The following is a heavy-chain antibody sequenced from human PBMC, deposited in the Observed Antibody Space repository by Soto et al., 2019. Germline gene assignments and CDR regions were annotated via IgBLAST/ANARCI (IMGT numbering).Heavy chain of an antibody. J-gene: IGHJ6*02. D-gene: IGHD2-2*01. Sequence: QVQLVQSGAEVKKPGSSVKVSCKASVGTFSSYAISWVRQAPGQGLEWMGGIIPIFGTANYAQKFQGRVTITADESTSTAYMELSSLRSEDTAVYYCAIGYCSSTSCRYYYGMDVWGQGTTVTVSS. CDR3: AIGYCSSTSCRYYYGMDV. CDR1: VGTFSSYA. V-gene: IGHV1-69*01. CDR2: IIPIFGTA.